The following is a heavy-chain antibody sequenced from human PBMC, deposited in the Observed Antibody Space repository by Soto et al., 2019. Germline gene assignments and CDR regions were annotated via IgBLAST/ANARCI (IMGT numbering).Heavy chain of an antibody. D-gene: IGHD4-17*01. J-gene: IGHJ4*02. V-gene: IGHV3-11*06. CDR1: GFIFNDYY. CDR2: ISGSSGSK. CDR3: ARYAAEVTTFFDH. Sequence: PGGSLRLSCAASGFIFNDYYMSWIRQAPGKGLEWLSNISGSSGSKKYADAGKGRFTISRDNAKKSLYLEMHSLRAEDTAVYYCARYAAEVTTFFDHWGQGTLVNVSS.